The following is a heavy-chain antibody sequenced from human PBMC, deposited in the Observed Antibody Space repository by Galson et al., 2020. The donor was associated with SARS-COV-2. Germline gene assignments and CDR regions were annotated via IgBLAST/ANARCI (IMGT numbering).Heavy chain of an antibody. J-gene: IGHJ4*02. CDR3: ASRRGKIVVVPAAIDY. CDR1: GFTFSSYW. V-gene: IGHV3-7*03. Sequence: GGSLILSCAASGFTFSSYWMSWVRQAPGKGLEWVANIKQDGSEKYYVDSVKVRFTISRDNAKNSLYLQMNSLRAEDTAVYYCASRRGKIVVVPAAIDYWGQGTLVTVSS. D-gene: IGHD2-2*01. CDR2: IKQDGSEK.